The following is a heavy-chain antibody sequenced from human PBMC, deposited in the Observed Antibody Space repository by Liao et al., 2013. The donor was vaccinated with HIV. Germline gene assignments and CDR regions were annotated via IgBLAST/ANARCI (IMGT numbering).Heavy chain of an antibody. Sequence: QLQLQESGPGLVKPSQTLSLTCTVSGGSISSGSYYWSWIRQPAGKGLEWIGRIYTTGSTNYNPSLKSRITISVDTSKNQFSLKLSSVTAADTAVYYCARSERIYSSGYYMDVWGKGTTVTVSS. CDR1: GGSISSGSYY. J-gene: IGHJ6*03. D-gene: IGHD6-19*01. CDR3: ARSERIYSSGYYMDV. V-gene: IGHV4-61*02. CDR2: IYTTGST.